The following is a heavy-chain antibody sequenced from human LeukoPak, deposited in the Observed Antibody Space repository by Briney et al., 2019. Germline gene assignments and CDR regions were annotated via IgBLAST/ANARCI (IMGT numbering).Heavy chain of an antibody. CDR3: ARRQKRYSSSWYLIDY. J-gene: IGHJ4*02. CDR2: INHSGST. CDR1: GGSFSGYY. Sequence: PSETLSLTCAVYGGSFSGYYWSWIRQPPGRGLEWIGEINHSGSTNYNPSLKSRVTISVDTSKNQFSLKLSSVTAADTAVYYCARRQKRYSSSWYLIDYWGQGTLVTVSS. V-gene: IGHV4-34*01. D-gene: IGHD6-13*01.